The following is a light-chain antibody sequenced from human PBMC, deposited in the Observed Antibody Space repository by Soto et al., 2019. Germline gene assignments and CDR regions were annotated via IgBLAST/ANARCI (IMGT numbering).Light chain of an antibody. Sequence: DIQMTQSPSSLSASVGDRVTITCRASQGIAKSLAWYQQKPGKAPKLLIYSASTLQSGVPSRFSGSGSGTDFTLTISSLQPDDFATYYCQQYSSYSPETFGQGTKVEIK. CDR1: QGIAKS. CDR2: SAS. V-gene: IGKV1-27*01. CDR3: QQYSSYSPET. J-gene: IGKJ1*01.